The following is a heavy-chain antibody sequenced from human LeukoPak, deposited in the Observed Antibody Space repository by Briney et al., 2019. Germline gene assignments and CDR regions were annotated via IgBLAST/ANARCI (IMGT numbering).Heavy chain of an antibody. CDR2: LTYDGSDK. Sequence: GRSLRLSCAASGFTFRSYAMHWVRQAPGKGLEWVATLTYDGSDKDYADSVKGRFTISRDNSKNTLYLQMNGLRAEDTAVYFCARDLAESYLFDYWGQGTLVTVSS. D-gene: IGHD3-10*01. V-gene: IGHV3-30-3*01. CDR3: ARDLAESYLFDY. CDR1: GFTFRSYA. J-gene: IGHJ4*02.